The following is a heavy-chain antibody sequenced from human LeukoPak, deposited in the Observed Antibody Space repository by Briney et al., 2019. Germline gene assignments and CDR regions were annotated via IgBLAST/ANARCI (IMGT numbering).Heavy chain of an antibody. Sequence: PGGSLRLSCAASGFTFSSYTINWVRQAPGKGLEWVSYISTSGSTMSYADSVRGRFTISRDNSKNSLYLQMNSLRPEDTALYYCTKVQKVLLVYVTTFDYWGQGTLVTVSS. CDR2: ISTSGSTM. CDR3: TKVQKVLLVYVTTFDY. V-gene: IGHV3-48*04. J-gene: IGHJ4*02. D-gene: IGHD2-8*01. CDR1: GFTFSSYT.